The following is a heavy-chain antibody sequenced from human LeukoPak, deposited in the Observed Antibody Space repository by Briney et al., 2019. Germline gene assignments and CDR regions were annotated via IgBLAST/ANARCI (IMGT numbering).Heavy chain of an antibody. J-gene: IGHJ4*02. V-gene: IGHV3-53*01. D-gene: IGHD3-22*01. CDR2: TYSGGST. Sequence: GGSLRLSCAASGFTVSSNYMSWVRQAPGKGLEWVSVTYSGGSTYYADSVKGRFTISRDNSKNTLYLQMNSLRAEDTAVYYCARDAPSPSGYPYWGQGTLVTVSS. CDR3: ARDAPSPSGYPY. CDR1: GFTVSSNY.